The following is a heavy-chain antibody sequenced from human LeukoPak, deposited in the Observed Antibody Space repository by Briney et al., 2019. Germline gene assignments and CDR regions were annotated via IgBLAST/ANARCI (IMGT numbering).Heavy chain of an antibody. CDR3: AKHYMGSSYNHGLDC. J-gene: IGHJ4*02. D-gene: IGHD3-10*01. Sequence: PSETLSLTCTVSGGSISSYYWSWIRQPPGKGLEWIGYIYYSGSTNYNPSLKSRVTISVDTSKNQFSLKLSSVTAADTALYYCAKHYMGSSYNHGLDCWGQGTLVTSPQ. CDR2: IYYSGST. V-gene: IGHV4-59*08. CDR1: GGSISSYY.